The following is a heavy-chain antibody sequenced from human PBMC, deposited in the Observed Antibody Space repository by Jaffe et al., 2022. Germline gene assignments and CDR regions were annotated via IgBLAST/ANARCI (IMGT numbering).Heavy chain of an antibody. Sequence: QVQLQQWGAGLLKPSETLSLTCAVYGGSFSGYYWSWIRQPPGKGLEWIGEINHSGSTNYNPSLKSRVTISVDTSKNQFSLKLSSVTAADTAVYYCAREDYYDSSGYREGLDYWGQGTLVTVSS. D-gene: IGHD3-22*01. CDR2: INHSGST. CDR3: AREDYYDSSGYREGLDY. J-gene: IGHJ4*02. V-gene: IGHV4-34*01. CDR1: GGSFSGYY.